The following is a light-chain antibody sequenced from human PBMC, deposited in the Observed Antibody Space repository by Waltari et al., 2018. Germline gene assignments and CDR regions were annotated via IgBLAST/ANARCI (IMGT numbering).Light chain of an antibody. CDR3: RQYGSTPLT. Sequence: EIVLTQSPGTLSLSPGERVTLSCRASQSISSNYLAWYQQKAGQAPRLLIYGASSRATGIADRFSGSGSGTDFVFTISRLEPEDFAVYYCRQYGSTPLTFGGGTKVEI. CDR1: QSISSNY. V-gene: IGKV3-20*01. CDR2: GAS. J-gene: IGKJ4*01.